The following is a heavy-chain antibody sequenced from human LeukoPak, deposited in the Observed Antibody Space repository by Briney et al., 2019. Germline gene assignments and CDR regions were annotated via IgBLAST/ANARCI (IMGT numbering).Heavy chain of an antibody. Sequence: GASVKVSCKASGYTFTNYYMHLVRQAPGQGLEWMGIISPSGRSTSYAQKFQGRVTMTRDTSTSTDYIELSILRSEDTATYYCARDNSVNTKAWWFDPWGQGTLVIVSS. CDR1: GYTFTNYY. V-gene: IGHV1-46*01. J-gene: IGHJ5*02. CDR2: ISPSGRST. D-gene: IGHD2/OR15-2a*01. CDR3: ARDNSVNTKAWWFDP.